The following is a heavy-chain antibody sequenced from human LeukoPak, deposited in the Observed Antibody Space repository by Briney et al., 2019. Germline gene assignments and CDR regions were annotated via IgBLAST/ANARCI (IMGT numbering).Heavy chain of an antibody. CDR1: GFTFSSYG. CDR2: ITSNSFI. J-gene: IGHJ4*02. Sequence: GGSLRLSCAASGFTFSSYGMNWARQAPGKGLEWVSSITSNSFIYFADSVKGRFTISRDNAKNSLYLQMNSLRAEDTAVYYCTRDRGFCTGATCHPNDYWGQGTLVTVSS. CDR3: TRDRGFCTGATCHPNDY. D-gene: IGHD2-8*02. V-gene: IGHV3-21*01.